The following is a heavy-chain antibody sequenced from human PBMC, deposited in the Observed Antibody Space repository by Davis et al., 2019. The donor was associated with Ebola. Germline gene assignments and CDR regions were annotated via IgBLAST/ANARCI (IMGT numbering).Heavy chain of an antibody. CDR1: GFTFSDYY. Sequence: GESLKISCAASGFTFSDYYMTWIRQAPGKGLEWVSWISSTTDYTRTADSVKGRFTISRDNAKNSLYLQMNSLRAEDTAVYYSARLGTWFGELLSGGLDPWGQGTLVTVSS. D-gene: IGHD3-10*01. V-gene: IGHV3-11*06. J-gene: IGHJ5*02. CDR3: ARLGTWFGELLSGGLDP. CDR2: ISSTTDYT.